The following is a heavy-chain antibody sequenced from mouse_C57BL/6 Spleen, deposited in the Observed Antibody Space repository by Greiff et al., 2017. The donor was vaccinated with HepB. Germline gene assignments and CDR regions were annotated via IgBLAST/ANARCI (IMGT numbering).Heavy chain of an antibody. CDR1: GYTFTDYY. J-gene: IGHJ3*01. D-gene: IGHD1-1*01. CDR2: INPNNGGT. Sequence: EVQLQQSGPELVKPGASVKISCKASGYTFTDYYMNWVKQSHGKSLEWIGDINPNNGGTSYNQKFKGKATLTVDKSSSTAYMELRSLTSEDSAVYYCASPFLLYGSSYGFAYWGQGTLVTVSA. CDR3: ASPFLLYGSSYGFAY. V-gene: IGHV1-26*01.